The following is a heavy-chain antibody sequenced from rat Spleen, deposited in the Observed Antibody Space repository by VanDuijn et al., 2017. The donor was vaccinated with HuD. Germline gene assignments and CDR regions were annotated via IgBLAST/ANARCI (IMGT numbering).Heavy chain of an antibody. J-gene: IGHJ2*01. Sequence: EFKLLESVGGLVQPGRSLKLPCQASGLPFSNYGMAWFRRAPRKGRGWVATINYDGSSTYYRDSVKGRFTISRDNAKSTLYLQMDSLRSEDTATYYCARAYNSGYFDYWGQGVMVTVSS. CDR2: INYDGSST. D-gene: IGHD4-3*01. V-gene: IGHV5-29*01. CDR1: GLPFSNYG. CDR3: ARAYNSGYFDY.